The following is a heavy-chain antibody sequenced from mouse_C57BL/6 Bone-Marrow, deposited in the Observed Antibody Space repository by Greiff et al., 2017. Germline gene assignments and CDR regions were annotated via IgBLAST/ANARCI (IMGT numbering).Heavy chain of an antibody. CDR1: GSTFTSYG. CDR3: ARYYYGSRGAMDY. CDR2: IYPRSGNT. D-gene: IGHD1-1*01. V-gene: IGHV1-81*01. J-gene: IGHJ4*01. Sequence: VQLQESGAELARPGASVKLSCKASGSTFTSYGLSWVQQSTGQGLEWIGEIYPRSGNTYYNEKFKGKATLTADKSSSTAYMELRSLTSEDSAVYFGARYYYGSRGAMDYWGQGTSVTVSS.